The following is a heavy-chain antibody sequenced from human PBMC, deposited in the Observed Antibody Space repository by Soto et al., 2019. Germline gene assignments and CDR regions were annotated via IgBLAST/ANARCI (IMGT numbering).Heavy chain of an antibody. J-gene: IGHJ4*02. V-gene: IGHV3-30-3*01. CDR2: ISYDGNNK. Sequence: PRGSLILCCASSGLTFSRYSMDWVRQAPGKGLEWVAVISYDGNNKYYADSVNGRFTISRDNSKNTLSLQMNSLRPEDTAVYYCARFPSERPFDYWGQGTLVTVSS. CDR1: GLTFSRYS. CDR3: ARFPSERPFDY.